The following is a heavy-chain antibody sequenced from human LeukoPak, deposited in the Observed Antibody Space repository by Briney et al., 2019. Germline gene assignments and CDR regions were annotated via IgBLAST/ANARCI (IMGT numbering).Heavy chain of an antibody. Sequence: GGSLRLSCAASGFTFSSYWMHWVRQAPGKGLEWVSSISSSSSYIYYADSVKGRFTISRDNAKNSLYLQMNSLRAEDTAVYYCARSTDIAAAGTGYWYFDLWGRGTLVTVSS. CDR2: ISSSSSYI. V-gene: IGHV3-21*01. CDR1: GFTFSSYW. D-gene: IGHD6-13*01. CDR3: ARSTDIAAAGTGYWYFDL. J-gene: IGHJ2*01.